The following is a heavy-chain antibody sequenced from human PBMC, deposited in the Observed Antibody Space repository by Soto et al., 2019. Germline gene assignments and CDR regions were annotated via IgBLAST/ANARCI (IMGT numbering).Heavy chain of an antibody. CDR3: AKDRVPTSRSHYYDRSGYDY. D-gene: IGHD3-22*01. CDR1: GFTFSSYA. J-gene: IGHJ4*02. Sequence: GGSLRLSCAASGFTFSSYAMSWVRQAPGKGLEWVSAISGSGGSTYYADSVKGRFTISRDNSKNTLYLQMNSLRAEDTAVYYCAKDRVPTSRSHYYDRSGYDYWGQGTLVTVSS. V-gene: IGHV3-23*01. CDR2: ISGSGGST.